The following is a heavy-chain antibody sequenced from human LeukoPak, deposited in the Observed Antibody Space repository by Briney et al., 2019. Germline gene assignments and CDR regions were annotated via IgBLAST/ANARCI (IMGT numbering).Heavy chain of an antibody. CDR3: AREHYDYVWGSYRYNVLYFDY. CDR2: IYTSGST. V-gene: IGHV4-61*02. CDR1: GGSISSGSYY. J-gene: IGHJ4*02. Sequence: SETLSLTCTVSGGSISSGSYYWSWIRQPAGKGLEWIGRIYTSGSTNYNPSLKSRVTISVDTSKNQFSLKLSSVTAADTAVYYCAREHYDYVWGSYRYNVLYFDYWGQGTLVTVSS. D-gene: IGHD3-16*02.